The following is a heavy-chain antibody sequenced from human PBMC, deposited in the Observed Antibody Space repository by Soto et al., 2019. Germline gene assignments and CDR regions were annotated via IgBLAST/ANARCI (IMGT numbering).Heavy chain of an antibody. V-gene: IGHV4-39*01. D-gene: IGHD2-15*01. Sequence: XGTLSLTCTVSGESIISSDFYWGWVREPPGKGLEWIGSIFYLGSSYYNPSLKSRVTMSVDTSKNQFSLRLRSVTAADTALYFCARHSLSLRKNNWFDPWCQGIMVTVSS. CDR3: ARHSLSLRKNNWFDP. CDR1: GESIISSDFY. CDR2: IFYLGSS. J-gene: IGHJ5*02.